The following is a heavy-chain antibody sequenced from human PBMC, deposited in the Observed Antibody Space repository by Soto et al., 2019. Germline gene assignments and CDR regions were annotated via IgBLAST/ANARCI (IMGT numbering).Heavy chain of an antibody. CDR2: INHSGST. D-gene: IGHD2-2*01. CDR1: GGSFSGYY. J-gene: IGHJ4*02. V-gene: IGHV4-34*01. CDR3: ARDGVPAALDY. Sequence: SETLSLTCAVYGGSFSGYYWSWIRQPPGKGLEWIGEINHSGSTNYNPSLKSRVTISVDTSKNQFSLKLSSVTAADTAVYYCARDGVPAALDYSGQGTLVTVSS.